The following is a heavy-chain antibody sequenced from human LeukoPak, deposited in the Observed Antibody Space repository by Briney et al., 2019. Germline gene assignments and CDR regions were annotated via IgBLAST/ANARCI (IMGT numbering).Heavy chain of an antibody. J-gene: IGHJ6*02. D-gene: IGHD4-11*01. CDR3: ARGRSTVTSGGMDV. Sequence: SETLSLTCTVSGGSISSYYWSWIRQPPGKGLEWIGYIYYSGSTNYNPSLKSRVTISVDTSKNQFSLKLSSVTAADTAVYYCARGRSTVTSGGMDVWGQGTTVTVSS. CDR1: GGSISSYY. V-gene: IGHV4-59*12. CDR2: IYYSGST.